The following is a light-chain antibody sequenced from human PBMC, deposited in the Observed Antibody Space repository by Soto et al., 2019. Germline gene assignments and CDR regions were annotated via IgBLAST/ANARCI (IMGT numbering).Light chain of an antibody. CDR3: QHYNSYSEA. Sequence: DILMTQSPSSLSSSVGDRVTITCRASQSISNYLNWYQQKPGKAPNLLIYAASTLQSGVPSRFSGSGSGTECTLTISSLQPDDFATYYCQHYNSYSEAFGQGTKVDIK. CDR1: QSISNY. J-gene: IGKJ1*01. V-gene: IGKV1-16*01. CDR2: AAS.